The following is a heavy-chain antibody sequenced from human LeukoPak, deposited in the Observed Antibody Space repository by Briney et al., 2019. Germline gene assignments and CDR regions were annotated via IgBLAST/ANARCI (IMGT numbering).Heavy chain of an antibody. V-gene: IGHV3-21*05. D-gene: IGHD4-23*01. CDR1: GFTFSSYS. Sequence: GGSLRLSCAASGFTFSSYSMNWVRQAPGRGLEWISYISRGSSDIYYADSVKGRFTISRDNAKNSLYLQMNSLRAEDTAVYYCASGYGGNLHWGQGTLVTVSS. J-gene: IGHJ4*02. CDR3: ASGYGGNLH. CDR2: ISRGSSDI.